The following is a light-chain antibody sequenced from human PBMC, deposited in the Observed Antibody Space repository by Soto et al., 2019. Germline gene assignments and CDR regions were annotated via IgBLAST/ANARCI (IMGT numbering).Light chain of an antibody. J-gene: IGKJ5*01. V-gene: IGKV1-17*03. CDR3: QQGYTSAIT. Sequence: DVQMTQSPSAVSASVGDRVIITCRASQVVKNFLSWFQQKPGEVPKRLIYSASTLQDGVPSRFSGSGSGTDFTLTVNSLQPEDFATYYCQQGYTSAITFGQGTRLEIK. CDR1: QVVKNF. CDR2: SAS.